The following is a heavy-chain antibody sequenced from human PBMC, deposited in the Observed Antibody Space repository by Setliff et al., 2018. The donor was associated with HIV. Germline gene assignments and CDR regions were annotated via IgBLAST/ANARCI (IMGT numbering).Heavy chain of an antibody. CDR3: AGSALWFGKADWYVDL. CDR2: LYNSRGT. J-gene: IGHJ2*01. V-gene: IGHV4-28*01. D-gene: IGHD3-10*01. Sequence: SETLSLTCAVSGYSIRSSYWWGWIRQPPGKGREWIGYLYNSRGTYYNPSLKSRVTMSVDTSKNQFSLKVRSVTAVDTAVYYCAGSALWFGKADWYVDLWGRGTLVTVSS. CDR1: GYSIRSSYW.